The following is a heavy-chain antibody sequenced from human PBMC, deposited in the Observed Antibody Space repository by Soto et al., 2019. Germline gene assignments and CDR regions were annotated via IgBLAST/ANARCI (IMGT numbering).Heavy chain of an antibody. D-gene: IGHD2-15*01. CDR2: VYSGGYT. Sequence: PGGSLRLSCAASGFTVSSNYLSWVRQAPGKGLEWVSIVYSGGYTYYADSVKGRFTISRDTSQNIVYLQMNSLRAEDTAVYYCAKLPSVVVAATPGSYGMDVWGQGTTVTVSS. CDR3: AKLPSVVVAATPGSYGMDV. V-gene: IGHV3-53*01. J-gene: IGHJ6*02. CDR1: GFTVSSNY.